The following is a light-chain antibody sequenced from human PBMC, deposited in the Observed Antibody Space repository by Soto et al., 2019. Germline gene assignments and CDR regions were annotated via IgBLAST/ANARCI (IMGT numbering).Light chain of an antibody. V-gene: IGKV3-11*01. CDR3: QQYDSVLGP. J-gene: IGKJ1*01. Sequence: EIVLSQSPVAVSLCPGERATLYCRASQSVSNQLAWYQQKPGQAPRLLIYDASRRVTGIPPRFSGSGSGTDFTLTISSLQPDDFATYYCQQYDSVLGPFGPGTKVDIK. CDR2: DAS. CDR1: QSVSNQ.